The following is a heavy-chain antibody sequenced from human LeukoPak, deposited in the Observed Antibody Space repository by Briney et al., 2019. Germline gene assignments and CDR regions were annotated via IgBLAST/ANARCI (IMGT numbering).Heavy chain of an antibody. CDR2: ISYDGSNK. CDR3: AKGGEKFVNNPFFDY. CDR1: GFTFSSYG. J-gene: IGHJ4*02. Sequence: GRSLRLSCAASGFTFSSYGMHWVRQAPGKGLEWVAVISYDGSNKYYADSVKGRFTISRDNSKNTLYLQMNSLRAEDTAVYYCAKGGEKFVNNPFFDYWGQGTLVTVSS. D-gene: IGHD2/OR15-2a*01. V-gene: IGHV3-30*18.